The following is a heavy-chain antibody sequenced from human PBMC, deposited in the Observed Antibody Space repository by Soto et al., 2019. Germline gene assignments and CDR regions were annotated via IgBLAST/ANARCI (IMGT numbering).Heavy chain of an antibody. V-gene: IGHV4-30-4*01. J-gene: IGHJ5*02. CDR3: ARGPVPAAMSGSWFDP. D-gene: IGHD2-2*01. CDR2: IYYSGST. Sequence: QVQLQESGPGLVKPSQTLSLTCTVSGGSISSGDYYWSWIRQPPGKGLEWIGYIYYSGSTYYNPSLKSRVTISVDTSKNQFSLKLSSVTAADTAVYYCARGPVPAAMSGSWFDPWGQGTLVTVSS. CDR1: GGSISSGDYY.